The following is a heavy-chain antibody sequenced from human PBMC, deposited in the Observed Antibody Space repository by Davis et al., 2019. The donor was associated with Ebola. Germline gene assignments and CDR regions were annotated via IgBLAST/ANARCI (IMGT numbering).Heavy chain of an antibody. Sequence: GESLKISCAGAGITLSNHYMNWIRQAPGKGLEWVSIIYNDGRTFYSNSVKGRFTISRDISKNTLSLQLNSLRAEDTAIYYCAKSMVPNLGDYWGQGTLVTVAS. CDR1: GITLSNHY. CDR3: AKSMVPNLGDY. CDR2: IYNDGRT. D-gene: IGHD2-8*01. V-gene: IGHV3-53*01. J-gene: IGHJ4*02.